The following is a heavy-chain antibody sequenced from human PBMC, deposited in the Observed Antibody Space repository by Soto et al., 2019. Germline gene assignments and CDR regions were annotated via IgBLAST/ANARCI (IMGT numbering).Heavy chain of an antibody. V-gene: IGHV3-9*01. CDR3: AKSLYGDYSPIFDY. J-gene: IGHJ4*02. CDR2: ISWNSGSI. D-gene: IGHD4-17*01. Sequence: DVQLVESGGGLVQPGRSLRLSCAASGFTFDDYAMHWVRQAPGKGLEWVSGISWNSGSIGYAESVKGRFTISRDNAKNSLYLQMNSLRAEDTALYYCAKSLYGDYSPIFDYWGQGTLVTVSS. CDR1: GFTFDDYA.